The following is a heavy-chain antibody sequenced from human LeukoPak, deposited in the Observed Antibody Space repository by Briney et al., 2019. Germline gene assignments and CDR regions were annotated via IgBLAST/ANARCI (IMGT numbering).Heavy chain of an antibody. CDR3: ARHKAPIYHDDAFDI. J-gene: IGHJ3*02. Sequence: SETLSLTCTVSGGSISSYYWSWIRQPPGKGLEWIGYIYYSGSTNYNPSLKSRVTISVDTSKNQFSLKLSSVTAADTAVYYCARHKAPIYHDDAFDIWGQGTMVTVSS. D-gene: IGHD2-2*01. V-gene: IGHV4-59*08. CDR2: IYYSGST. CDR1: GGSISSYY.